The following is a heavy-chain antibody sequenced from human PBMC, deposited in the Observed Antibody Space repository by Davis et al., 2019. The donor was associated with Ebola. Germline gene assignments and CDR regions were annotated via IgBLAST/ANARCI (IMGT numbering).Heavy chain of an antibody. J-gene: IGHJ6*02. Sequence: PGGSLRHSCAASGFIFSNYWMSWVRQAPGRGPEWVAIINVDGGEKYHLDSVKGRFTISRDNAKNSLFLQMNTLRAEDTALYYCASGDGRGRSYDMDVWGQGTTVTVSS. CDR3: ASGDGRGRSYDMDV. CDR1: GFIFSNYW. CDR2: INVDGGEK. V-gene: IGHV3-7*03. D-gene: IGHD2-15*01.